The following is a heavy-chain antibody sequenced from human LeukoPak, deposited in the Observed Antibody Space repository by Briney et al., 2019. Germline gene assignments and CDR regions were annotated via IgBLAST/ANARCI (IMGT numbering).Heavy chain of an antibody. J-gene: IGHJ4*02. Sequence: GGSLRVSCAASGFTFSDYWMHWVRQAPGKGLVWVSRINTDGSFTRYADSVQGRFTISRDTAKNTLFLQMNSLRAEDTAVYYCAREAKVGGALQYWGQGILVTVSS. CDR1: GFTFSDYW. V-gene: IGHV3-74*01. CDR3: AREAKVGGALQY. CDR2: INTDGSFT. D-gene: IGHD1-26*01.